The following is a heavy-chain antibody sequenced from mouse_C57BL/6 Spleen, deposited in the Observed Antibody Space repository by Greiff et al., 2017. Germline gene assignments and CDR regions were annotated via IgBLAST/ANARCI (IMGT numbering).Heavy chain of an antibody. CDR3: VRHKTGAMDY. V-gene: IGHV10-1*01. J-gene: IGHJ4*01. Sequence: EVQLVESGGGLVQPKGSLKLPCAASGFSFNTYAMNWVRQAPGKGLEGVARIRSKSNNYATYYADSVKDRFTISRDDSESMLYLQMNNLKTDDTAMYYCVRHKTGAMDYWGQGTSVTVSS. CDR2: IRSKSNNYAT. CDR1: GFSFNTYA.